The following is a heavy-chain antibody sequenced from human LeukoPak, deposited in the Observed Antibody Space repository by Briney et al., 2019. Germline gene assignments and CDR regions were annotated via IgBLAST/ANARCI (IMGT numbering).Heavy chain of an antibody. CDR2: VYYSGST. V-gene: IGHV4-59*08. CDR1: GGSISSYY. J-gene: IGHJ4*02. Sequence: SETLSLTCTVSGGSISSYYWSWIRQPPGKGLEWIGYVYYSGSTNYNPSLKSRVTISVDTSKNQFSLKLSSVTAADTAVYYCARGVRGYCSGGSCLHFDYWGQGTLVTVSS. D-gene: IGHD2-15*01. CDR3: ARGVRGYCSGGSCLHFDY.